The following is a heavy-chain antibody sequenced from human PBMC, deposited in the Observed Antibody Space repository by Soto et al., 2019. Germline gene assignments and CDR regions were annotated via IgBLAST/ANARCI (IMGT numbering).Heavy chain of an antibody. D-gene: IGHD1-26*01. J-gene: IGHJ6*02. CDR1: GFTFSSYA. CDR2: IFYDGSNK. V-gene: IGHV3-30*04. Sequence: QVQLAESGGGVVQPGRSLRLSCTASGFTFSSYAMHWVRQAPGKGLQWVAVIFYDGSNKYYADSVMGRFTISRDNSRKTLYLQMDSLRPEDTAVYYCARDRLRYHTGGSLMDVWGQGTTVTVSS. CDR3: ARDRLRYHTGGSLMDV.